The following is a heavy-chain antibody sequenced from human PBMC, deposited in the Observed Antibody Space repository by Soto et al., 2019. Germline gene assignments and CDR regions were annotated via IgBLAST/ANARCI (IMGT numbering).Heavy chain of an antibody. CDR1: GGSISSGGYY. CDR2: IYYSGST. D-gene: IGHD2-21*01. V-gene: IGHV4-31*03. J-gene: IGHJ4*02. Sequence: QVQLQESGPGLVKPSQTLSLTCTVSGGSISSGGYYWSWIRQHPGKGLEWIGYIYYSGSTYYNQSLKSRVTISADTSKNQFSLKLSSVTAADTAVYYCARASAGVIYFDYWGQGTLVTVSS. CDR3: ARASAGVIYFDY.